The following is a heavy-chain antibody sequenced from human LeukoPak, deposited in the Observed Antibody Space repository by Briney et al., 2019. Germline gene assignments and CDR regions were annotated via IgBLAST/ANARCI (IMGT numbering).Heavy chain of an antibody. D-gene: IGHD3-10*01. CDR1: GGSISSTNYY. CDR2: IYYSGST. Sequence: SETLSLTCTVSGGSISSTNYYWGWVRQPPGKGLEWIGNIYYSGSTNYNPSLKSRVTISVDTSKNQFSLKLSSVTAADTAVYYCARQAIGFGEFHFDYWGQGILVTVSS. J-gene: IGHJ4*02. CDR3: ARQAIGFGEFHFDY. V-gene: IGHV4-39*01.